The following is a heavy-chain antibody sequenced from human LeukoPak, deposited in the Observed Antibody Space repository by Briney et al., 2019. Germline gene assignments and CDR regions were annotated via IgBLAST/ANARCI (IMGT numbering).Heavy chain of an antibody. V-gene: IGHV3-30*02. CDR2: IRYDGSNK. J-gene: IGHJ4*02. Sequence: PGGSLRLSCAASGFTFSSYVMHWVRQAPGKGLEWVAFIRYDGSNKYYADSVKGRFTISRDNSKNTLYLQMNSLRAEDTAVYYCAKDRRPLITMVRGVPLWGQGTLVTVSS. CDR3: AKDRRPLITMVRGVPL. CDR1: GFTFSSYV. D-gene: IGHD3-10*01.